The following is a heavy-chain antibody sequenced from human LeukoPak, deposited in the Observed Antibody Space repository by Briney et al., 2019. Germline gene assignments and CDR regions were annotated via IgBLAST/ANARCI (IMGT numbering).Heavy chain of an antibody. CDR1: GFTFSSYA. Sequence: TGGSLRLSCAASGFTFSSYAMSWVRQAPGKGLEWVSAISSSGGSTYYADSVKGRFTISRDNSKNTLYLQMNSLRAEDTAVYYCAKAAVVIRHYYFDYWGQGTLVTVSS. J-gene: IGHJ4*02. V-gene: IGHV3-23*01. D-gene: IGHD4-23*01. CDR3: AKAAVVIRHYYFDY. CDR2: ISSSGGST.